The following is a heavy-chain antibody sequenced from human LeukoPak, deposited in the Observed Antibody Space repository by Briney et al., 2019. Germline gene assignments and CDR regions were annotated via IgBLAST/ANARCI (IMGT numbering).Heavy chain of an antibody. CDR3: AKVFNTRLRLGPSRFDTHFDY. D-gene: IGHD3-16*01. CDR1: GFTFSIYA. V-gene: IGHV3-23*01. J-gene: IGHJ4*02. Sequence: GGSLRLSCAASGFTFSIYAMSWVRQAPGKGLEWVSAISGSGGSTYYADSVKGRFTISRDNSKNTLYLQMNSLRAEDTAVYYCAKVFNTRLRLGPSRFDTHFDYWGQGTLVTVSS. CDR2: ISGSGGST.